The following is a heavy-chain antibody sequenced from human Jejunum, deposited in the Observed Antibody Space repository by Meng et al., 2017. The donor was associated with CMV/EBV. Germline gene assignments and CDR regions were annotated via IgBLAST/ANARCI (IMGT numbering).Heavy chain of an antibody. Sequence: YGFTVSDNYMSWVGQAPGKGLEWVTSLYSGGATYYTHSVVGRFTVSRDTSKNTLYLQMNNLRTDDSAIYYCARDGGTTVATYIDFWGQGSLVTVSS. CDR3: ARDGGTTVATYIDF. V-gene: IGHV3-53*05. D-gene: IGHD4-23*01. J-gene: IGHJ4*02. CDR2: LYSGGAT. CDR1: GFTVSDNY.